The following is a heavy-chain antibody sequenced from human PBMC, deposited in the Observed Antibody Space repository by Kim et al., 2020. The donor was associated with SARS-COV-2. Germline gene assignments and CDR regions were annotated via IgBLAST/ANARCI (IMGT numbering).Heavy chain of an antibody. CDR1: GFTFSSYG. Sequence: GGSLRLSCAAFGFTFSSYGMHWVRQAQGKGLEWVAVIWYDGSNKYYADSVKGRFTISRDNSKNTLYLQMNSLRAEDTAVYYCARFCGGDCIDAFDIWGQGTMVTVSS. V-gene: IGHV3-33*01. CDR3: ARFCGGDCIDAFDI. J-gene: IGHJ3*02. CDR2: IWYDGSNK. D-gene: IGHD2-21*02.